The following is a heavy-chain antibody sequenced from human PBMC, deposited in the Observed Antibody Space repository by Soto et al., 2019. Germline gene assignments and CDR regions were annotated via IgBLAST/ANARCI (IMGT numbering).Heavy chain of an antibody. V-gene: IGHV4-59*01. CDR3: ASNLWFGELGGWFDP. J-gene: IGHJ5*02. CDR1: GGSISSNY. D-gene: IGHD3-10*01. Sequence: SETLSLTCTVFGGSISSNYWSWIRQPPGKGLEWIGYIYYGGRTNYNPSLKSRVTISVDTSKNQVSQNLSSVTAADTAVYYCASNLWFGELGGWFDPWGQGTPVTVSS. CDR2: IYYGGRT.